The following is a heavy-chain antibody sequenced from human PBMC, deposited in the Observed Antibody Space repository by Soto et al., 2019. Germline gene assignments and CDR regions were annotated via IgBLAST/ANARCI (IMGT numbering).Heavy chain of an antibody. D-gene: IGHD3-22*01. CDR3: ARHDYYDSSGYYYPAGPFDY. J-gene: IGHJ4*02. CDR1: GGTFSSYA. CDR2: IIPIFGTA. Sequence: QVQLVQSGAEVQKPGSSVKVSCKASGGTFSSYAISWVRQAPGQGLEWMGGIIPIFGTANYAQKFQGRVTITADESTSTAYMELSSLRSEDTAVYYCARHDYYDSSGYYYPAGPFDYWGQGTLVTVSS. V-gene: IGHV1-69*01.